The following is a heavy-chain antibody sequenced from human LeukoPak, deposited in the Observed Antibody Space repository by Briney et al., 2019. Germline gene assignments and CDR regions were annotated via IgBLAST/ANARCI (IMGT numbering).Heavy chain of an antibody. CDR2: ISAYNGNT. CDR3: ARVRRYCSGGSCYFAY. D-gene: IGHD2-15*01. J-gene: IGHJ4*02. V-gene: IGHV1-18*01. Sequence: ASVKVSCKASGYTFTSYGISWVRQAPGQGLEWMGWISAYNGNTNYAQKLQGRVTMTTDTSTSTAYMELRSLRSDDTAVYYCARVRRYCSGGSCYFAYWGQGTLVTVSS. CDR1: GYTFTSYG.